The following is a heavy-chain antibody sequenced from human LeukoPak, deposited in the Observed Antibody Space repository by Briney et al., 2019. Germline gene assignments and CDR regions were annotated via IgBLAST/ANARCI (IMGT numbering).Heavy chain of an antibody. CDR1: GYTLTELS. D-gene: IGHD2-8*02. CDR3: ATPLADGYWALGY. V-gene: IGHV1-24*01. J-gene: IGHJ4*02. Sequence: ETSVKVSCKVSGYTLTELSMHWVRQAPGKGLEWMGGFDPEDGETIYAQKFQGRVTMTEDTSTDTAYMELSSLRSEDTAVYYCATPLADGYWALGYWGQGTLVTVSS. CDR2: FDPEDGET.